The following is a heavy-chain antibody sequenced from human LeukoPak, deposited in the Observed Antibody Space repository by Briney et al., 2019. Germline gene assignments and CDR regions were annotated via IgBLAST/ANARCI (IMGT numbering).Heavy chain of an antibody. D-gene: IGHD2-15*01. CDR1: GYTFTSYA. J-gene: IGHJ5*02. V-gene: IGHV1-3*01. CDR2: INAGNGNT. CDR3: ARAAPGDCSGGSCYSEYNWFDP. Sequence: GASVKVSCKASGYTFTSYAMHWVRQAPGQRREWMGWINAGNGNTKYSQKFQGRVTITRDTSASTAYMELSSLRSEDTAVYYCARAAPGDCSGGSCYSEYNWFDPWGQGTLVTVSS.